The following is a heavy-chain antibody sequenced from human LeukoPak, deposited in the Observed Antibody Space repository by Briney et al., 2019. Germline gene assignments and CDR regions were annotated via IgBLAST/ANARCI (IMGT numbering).Heavy chain of an antibody. Sequence: SETLSLTCTVSGGSISSYYWSWIRQPPGKGLEWIGYISYSGSTTYNPSLKSRVTISVGTSKNQFSLKLSSVTAADTAVYYCARDLVRGYGYDYPYYYYDYGMGVWGQGTTVTVSS. V-gene: IGHV4-59*01. D-gene: IGHD5-18*01. J-gene: IGHJ6*02. CDR1: GGSISSYY. CDR3: ARDLVRGYGYDYPYYYYDYGMGV. CDR2: ISYSGST.